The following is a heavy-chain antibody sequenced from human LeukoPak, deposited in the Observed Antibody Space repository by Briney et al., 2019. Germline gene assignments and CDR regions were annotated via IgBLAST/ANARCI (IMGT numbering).Heavy chain of an antibody. CDR2: ISGSGGST. Sequence: GGSLRLSCAASGFTFSSYAMSWVRQAPGKGLEWVSAISGSGGSTYYADSVKGRFTISRDNSKNTLYLQMNSLRAEDTAVYYRAKDRVLMYSSSWFDYWGQGTLVTVSS. J-gene: IGHJ4*02. CDR3: AKDRVLMYSSSWFDY. CDR1: GFTFSSYA. V-gene: IGHV3-23*01. D-gene: IGHD6-13*01.